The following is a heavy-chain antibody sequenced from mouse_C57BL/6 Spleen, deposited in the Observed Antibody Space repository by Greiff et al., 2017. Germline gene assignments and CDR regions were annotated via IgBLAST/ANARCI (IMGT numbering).Heavy chain of an antibody. CDR1: GYTFTSYG. Sequence: QVQLQQSGAELARPGASVKLSCKASGYTFTSYGISWVKQRTGQGLEWIGEIYPRSGNTYYNEKFKGKATLTADKSSSTAYMELRSLTSEDSAVYFCAREGGTTRVPEAMDYWCQGTSVTVSS. D-gene: IGHD1-1*01. CDR2: IYPRSGNT. V-gene: IGHV1-81*01. J-gene: IGHJ4*01. CDR3: AREGGTTRVPEAMDY.